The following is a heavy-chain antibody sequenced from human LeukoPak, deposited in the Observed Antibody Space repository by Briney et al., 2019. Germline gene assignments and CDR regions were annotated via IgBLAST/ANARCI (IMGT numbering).Heavy chain of an antibody. D-gene: IGHD3-22*01. CDR1: GGSISSYY. CDR3: ARSTDSSGYYQRYFDY. Sequence: SETLSLTCTVSGGSISSYYWSWIRQPAGKGLEWIGRIYTSGSTNYNPSLKSRVTISVDTSKNQFSLKLSSVTAADTAVYYCARSTDSSGYYQRYFDYWGQGTLVTVSS. V-gene: IGHV4-4*07. J-gene: IGHJ4*02. CDR2: IYTSGST.